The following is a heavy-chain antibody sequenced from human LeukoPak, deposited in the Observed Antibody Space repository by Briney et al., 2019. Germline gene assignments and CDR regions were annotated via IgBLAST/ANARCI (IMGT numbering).Heavy chain of an antibody. CDR3: ARLSGYEGMNYYYYYYMDV. CDR1: GYTFTSYG. J-gene: IGHJ6*03. Sequence: GASVKVSCKASGYTFTSYGISWVRQAPGQGLEWMGWISAYNGNTNYAQKLQGRVTMTTDTSTSTAYMELRSLRSDDTAVYYCARLSGYEGMNYYYYYYMDVWGKGTTVTISS. D-gene: IGHD5-12*01. V-gene: IGHV1-18*01. CDR2: ISAYNGNT.